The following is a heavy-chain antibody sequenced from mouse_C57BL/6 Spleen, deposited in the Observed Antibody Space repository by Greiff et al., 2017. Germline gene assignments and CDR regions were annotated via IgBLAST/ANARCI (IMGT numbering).Heavy chain of an antibody. CDR2: IYPGSGNT. V-gene: IGHV1-76*01. Sequence: QVQLQQSGAELVRPGASVKLSCKASGYTFTDYYINWVKQRPGQGLEWIARIYPGSGNTYYNEKFKGKATLTAEKSSSTAYMQLSSLTSEDSAVYFCARETGGYWGQGTTLTVSS. J-gene: IGHJ2*01. CDR1: GYTFTDYY. CDR3: ARETGGY. D-gene: IGHD4-1*01.